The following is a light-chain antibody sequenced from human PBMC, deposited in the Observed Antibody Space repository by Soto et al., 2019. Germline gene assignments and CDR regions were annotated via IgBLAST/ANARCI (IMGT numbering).Light chain of an antibody. CDR1: QSVSSSY. V-gene: IGKV3-20*01. Sequence: EIVLTQSPGTLSLSPGERATLSCRASQSVSSSYLAWYQQKPGQAPRLLIYGASSRATGIPDRFSGSGSGTDFTLTISRPEPEDLPVYYCQQYRSSPNTFGQGTKLEIK. CDR2: GAS. CDR3: QQYRSSPNT. J-gene: IGKJ2*01.